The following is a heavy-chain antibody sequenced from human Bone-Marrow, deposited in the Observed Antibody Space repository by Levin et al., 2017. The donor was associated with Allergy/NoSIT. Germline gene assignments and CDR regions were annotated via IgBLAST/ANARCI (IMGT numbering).Heavy chain of an antibody. J-gene: IGHJ6*02. D-gene: IGHD1-1*01. Sequence: PGGSLRLSCAASGFTFSAYSMNWVRQAPGKGLEWVSSISSNSTYIYYADSVKGRFAISRDNAKNSLFLQMNSLRAEDTAVYYCSRSSRRPPGHGMDVWGQGTTVTVSS. CDR3: SRSSRRPPGHGMDV. CDR2: ISSNSTYI. CDR1: GFTFSAYS. V-gene: IGHV3-21*01.